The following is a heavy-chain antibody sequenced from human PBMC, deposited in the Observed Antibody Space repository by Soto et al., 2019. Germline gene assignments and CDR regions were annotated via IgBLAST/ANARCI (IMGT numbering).Heavy chain of an antibody. D-gene: IGHD3-10*01. V-gene: IGHV4-30-4*01. CDR3: ARGSTYYGFVT. J-gene: IGHJ5*02. CDR2: IYYIGTT. CDR1: GDSIGSGDYY. Sequence: QVQLQESGPRLVKPSQTLSLTCTVSGDSIGSGDYYWTWIRQPPGKGLEWIGYIYYIGTTFYNPSLESRVKISVDTSKNQFSLRVTSVTAADTAVYYCARGSTYYGFVTWGQGTLITVSS.